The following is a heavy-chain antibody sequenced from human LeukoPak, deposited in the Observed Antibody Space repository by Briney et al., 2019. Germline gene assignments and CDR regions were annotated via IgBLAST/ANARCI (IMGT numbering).Heavy chain of an antibody. CDR3: PRQGSCSYYLDY. J-gene: IGHJ4*02. V-gene: IGHV3-33*01. CDR1: RFTFSSYG. CDR2: IWYDGSNK. Sequence: GGSLRLSCAASRFTFSSYGIEWVRQAPGKGLEWVAVIWYDGSNKYYADSVKGRFTISRDNSKNTLYRQMNSLRADDTAVYYFPRQGSCSYYLDYWGQGTLVTVSS. D-gene: IGHD3-10*01.